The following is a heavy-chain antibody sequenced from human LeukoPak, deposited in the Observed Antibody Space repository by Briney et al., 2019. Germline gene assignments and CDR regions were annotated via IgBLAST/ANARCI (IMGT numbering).Heavy chain of an antibody. V-gene: IGHV1-2*02. Sequence: GASVKVSCKASGYTFTGYYMHWVRQAPGQGLEWMGWISPNSGGTNYAQKFQGRVTMTRDTSISTAYMELSRLRSDDTAVYYCARVRDYYYYMDVWGKGTTVTVSS. CDR3: ARVRDYYYYMDV. J-gene: IGHJ6*03. CDR1: GYTFTGYY. CDR2: ISPNSGGT.